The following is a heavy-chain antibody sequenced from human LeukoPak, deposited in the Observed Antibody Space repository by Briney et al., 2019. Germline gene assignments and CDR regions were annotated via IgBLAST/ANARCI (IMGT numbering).Heavy chain of an antibody. V-gene: IGHV3-30*02. CDR3: AKLPNIVVVPAAIGDY. Sequence: GGSLRLSCAASGFTFSSYGMHWVRQAPGKGLEWVAFIRYDGSNKYYADSVKGRFTISRDNSKNTLYLQMNSLRAEDTPVYYCAKLPNIVVVPAAIGDYWGQGTLVTVSS. J-gene: IGHJ4*02. CDR1: GFTFSSYG. CDR2: IRYDGSNK. D-gene: IGHD2-2*01.